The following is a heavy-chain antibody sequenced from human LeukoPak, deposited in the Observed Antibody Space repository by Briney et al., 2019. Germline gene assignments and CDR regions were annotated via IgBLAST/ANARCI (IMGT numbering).Heavy chain of an antibody. D-gene: IGHD3-3*01. Sequence: PSETLSLTCTVSGGSISSSSYYWGWIRQPPGKGLEWIGSIYYSGSTYYNPSLKSRVTISVDTSKNQFSLKLSSVTAADTAVYYCAREGQEGAIFGVVKGCFDCWGQGTLVTVSS. CDR2: IYYSGST. J-gene: IGHJ4*02. V-gene: IGHV4-39*07. CDR3: AREGQEGAIFGVVKGCFDC. CDR1: GGSISSSSYY.